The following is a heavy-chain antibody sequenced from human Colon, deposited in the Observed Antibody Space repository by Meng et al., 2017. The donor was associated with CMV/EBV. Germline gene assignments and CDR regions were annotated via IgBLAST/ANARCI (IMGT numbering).Heavy chain of an antibody. V-gene: IGHV1-18*01. CDR2: ISAYNGNT. J-gene: IGHJ4*02. D-gene: IGHD3-10*01. CDR3: ARDRRGPPFDY. Sequence: GQRVQSVAEVKKPGASGEVSCKASGYTFTSYGISWGRQAPGQGLEWMGWISAYNGNTNYAQKLQGRVTMTTDTSTSTAYMELRSLRSADTAVYYCARDRRGPPFDYWGQGTLVTVSS. CDR1: GYTFTSYG.